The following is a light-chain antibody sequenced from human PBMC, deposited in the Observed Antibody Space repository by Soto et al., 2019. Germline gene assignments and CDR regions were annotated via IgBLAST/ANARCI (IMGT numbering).Light chain of an antibody. CDR2: YIS. CDR1: QSAGNF. J-gene: IGKJ5*01. CDR3: QQHNQWPIT. V-gene: IGKV3D-15*01. Sequence: EIVMTQSTATLSVFPGETASLSCRASQSAGNFLAWYQQKPGQAPRLLIYYISTRATGIPARFSGSGSGTEFTLTINSLQSEDSAVYYCQQHNQWPITFGQGRRLEIK.